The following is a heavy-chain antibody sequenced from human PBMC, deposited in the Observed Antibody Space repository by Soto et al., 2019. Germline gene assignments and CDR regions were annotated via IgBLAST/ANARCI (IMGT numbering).Heavy chain of an antibody. CDR3: ARPYSSSWYTHFYYYYGMDV. CDR1: GFTFSSYA. CDR2: ISYDGSNK. D-gene: IGHD6-13*01. J-gene: IGHJ6*02. V-gene: IGHV3-30-3*01. Sequence: VGSLRLSCAASGFTFSSYAMHWVRQAPGKGLEWVAVISYDGSNKYYADSVKGRFTISRDNSKNTLYLQMNSLGAEDTAVYYCARPYSSSWYTHFYYYYGMDVWGQGTTVTVSS.